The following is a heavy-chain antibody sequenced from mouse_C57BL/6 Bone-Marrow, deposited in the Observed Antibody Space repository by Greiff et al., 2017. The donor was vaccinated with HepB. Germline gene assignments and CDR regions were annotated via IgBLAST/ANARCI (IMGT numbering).Heavy chain of an antibody. J-gene: IGHJ4*01. V-gene: IGHV2-6*01. CDR2: IWGVGST. CDR1: GFSLTSYG. CDR3: DSYYDGSSLYAMDY. Sequence: VQLVESGPGLVAPSQSLSITCTVSGFSLTSYGVDWVRQSPGKGLEWLGVIWGVGSTHYNSALKSRLSISKDNSKSQVFLKMKRLQTDDTAMYYCDSYYDGSSLYAMDYWGQGNSVPVST. D-gene: IGHD1-1*01.